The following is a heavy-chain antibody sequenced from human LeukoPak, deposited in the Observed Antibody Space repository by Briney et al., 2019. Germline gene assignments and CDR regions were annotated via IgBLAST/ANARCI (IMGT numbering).Heavy chain of an antibody. CDR3: ARGVGWFGELSTDY. CDR1: GYTFTGYY. J-gene: IGHJ4*02. D-gene: IGHD3-10*01. CDR2: INPNSGGT. V-gene: IGHV1-2*02. Sequence: GASVKVSCKASGYTFTGYYMHWARQAPGQGLEWMGWINPNSGGTNYAQKFQGRVTMTRDTSISTAYMELSRLRSDDTAVYYCARGVGWFGELSTDYWGQGTLVTVSS.